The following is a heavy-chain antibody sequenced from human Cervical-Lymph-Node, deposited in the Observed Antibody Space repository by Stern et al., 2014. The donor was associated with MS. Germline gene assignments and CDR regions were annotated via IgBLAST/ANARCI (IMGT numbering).Heavy chain of an antibody. D-gene: IGHD6-13*01. CDR2: IYYSGSP. V-gene: IGHV4-59*01. CDR3: ARGYSSTWYWFDS. Sequence: QLQLQESGPGLVKPSETLSLTCTVSGGSISSYYWSWIRQPPEKGLEWIGYIYYSGSPNYNPSLKSRVTISVDTSKNQFSLKLSSVTAADTAVYFCARGYSSTWYWFDSWGQGTQVTVSS. CDR1: GGSISSYY. J-gene: IGHJ5*01.